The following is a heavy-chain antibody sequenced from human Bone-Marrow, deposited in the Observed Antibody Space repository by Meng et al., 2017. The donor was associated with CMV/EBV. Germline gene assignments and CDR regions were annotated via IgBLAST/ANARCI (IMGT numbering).Heavy chain of an antibody. CDR2: ISAYNGNT. D-gene: IGHD3-3*01. CDR3: ARGTHYDFWSGYQPNYYYYGMDV. Sequence: ASVKVSCKASGYTFTSYGISWVRQAPGQGLEWMGWISAYNGNTNYAQKLQGRVTMTTDTSTSTAYMELRSLRSDDTAVYYCARGTHYDFWSGYQPNYYYYGMDVWGQGTTVTVSS. J-gene: IGHJ6*02. CDR1: GYTFTSYG. V-gene: IGHV1-18*01.